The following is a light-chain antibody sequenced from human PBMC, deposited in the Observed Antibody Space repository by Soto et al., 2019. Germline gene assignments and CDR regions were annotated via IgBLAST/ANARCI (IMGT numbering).Light chain of an antibody. CDR2: RNN. CDR1: TSNIGGNY. CDR3: AAWDDSLSGVL. J-gene: IGLJ2*01. Sequence: QSVLTQPPSASGTPGQRVTISCSGSTSNIGGNYVYWYQQLPGTAPKLLIYRNNQRPSGVPDRFSGSKSGTSSSLAISGLRSEDEADYYCAAWDDSLSGVLFGGGTQLTVL. V-gene: IGLV1-47*01.